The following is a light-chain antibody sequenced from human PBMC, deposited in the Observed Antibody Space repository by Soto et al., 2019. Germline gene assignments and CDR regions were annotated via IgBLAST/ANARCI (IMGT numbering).Light chain of an antibody. CDR2: KAS. Sequence: DIQMTQSPSTLSASVGDRVTITCRASQSISNWLAWYQQKPGKAPKLLIYKASSLESGVPSRFSGSGSGTEFILTISSLQPDDFATYCCQQYNRYSPYTFGQGTKLEIK. J-gene: IGKJ2*01. CDR1: QSISNW. V-gene: IGKV1-5*03. CDR3: QQYNRYSPYT.